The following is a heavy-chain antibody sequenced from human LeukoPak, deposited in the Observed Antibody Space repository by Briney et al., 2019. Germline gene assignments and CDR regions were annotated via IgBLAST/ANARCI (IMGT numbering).Heavy chain of an antibody. CDR1: GYTFTIYD. V-gene: IGHV1-8*03. Sequence: ASVKVSYKASGYTFTIYDINWVRQATGQGLEWMGWMNPNSGNTGYAQKFQGRVTITRNTSISTAYMELSSLRSEDTAVYYCARVAISGGYEEDDAFDIWGQGTMVTVSS. CDR2: MNPNSGNT. J-gene: IGHJ3*02. D-gene: IGHD5-12*01. CDR3: ARVAISGGYEEDDAFDI.